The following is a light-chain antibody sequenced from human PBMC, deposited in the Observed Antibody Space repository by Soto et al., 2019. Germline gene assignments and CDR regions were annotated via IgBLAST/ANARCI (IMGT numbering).Light chain of an antibody. CDR3: HVWDSSSDHYV. CDR1: NIGRKS. CDR2: DDS. J-gene: IGLJ1*01. V-gene: IGLV3-21*02. Sequence: SYELTQPPSVSVAPGQTARITCGGSNIGRKSVHWYQQKPGQAPVVVVYDDSDRPSGIPDRFSGSNSGDTATLTIRRVEAGDEADYYCHVWDSSSDHYVFGTGTKVTVL.